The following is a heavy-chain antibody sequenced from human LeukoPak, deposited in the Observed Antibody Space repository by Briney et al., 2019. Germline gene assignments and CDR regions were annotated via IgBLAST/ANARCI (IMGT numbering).Heavy chain of an antibody. CDR3: AREGVSSIAARPGKYYYYYMDV. D-gene: IGHD6-6*01. J-gene: IGHJ6*03. V-gene: IGHV1-69*06. CDR1: GGTFSSYA. Sequence: GSSVKVSCKASGGTFSSYAISWVRQAPGQGLEWMGGIIPIFGTANYAQKFQGRVTITADKSTSTAYMELSSLRSGDTAVYYCAREGVSSIAARPGKYYYYYMDVWGKGTTVTVSS. CDR2: IIPIFGTA.